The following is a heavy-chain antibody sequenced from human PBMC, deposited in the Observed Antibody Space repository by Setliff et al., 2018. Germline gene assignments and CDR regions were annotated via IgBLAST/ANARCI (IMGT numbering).Heavy chain of an antibody. Sequence: GASVKVSCKASGGTFSSYGISWVRQAPGQGLEWMGGTIPIFGTTDYAQKFRGGVTIITDESTSTAFMQLSSLRSEDTAVYYCARERYFDNWGQGTLVTVSS. CDR2: TIPIFGTT. CDR3: ARERYFDN. V-gene: IGHV1-69*05. J-gene: IGHJ4*02. CDR1: GGTFSSYG.